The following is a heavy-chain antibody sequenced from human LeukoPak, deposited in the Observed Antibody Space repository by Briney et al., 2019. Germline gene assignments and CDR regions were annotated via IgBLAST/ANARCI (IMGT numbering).Heavy chain of an antibody. Sequence: PGGSLRPSCAASGFTFSSYGMHWVRQAPGKGLEWVAVISYDGSNKYYADSVKGRFTISRDNSKNTLYLQMNSLRAEDTAVHYCAKDPGVWGPRIAVAGFFDYWGQGTLVTVSS. CDR2: ISYDGSNK. V-gene: IGHV3-30*18. CDR3: AKDPGVWGPRIAVAGFFDY. D-gene: IGHD6-19*01. J-gene: IGHJ4*02. CDR1: GFTFSSYG.